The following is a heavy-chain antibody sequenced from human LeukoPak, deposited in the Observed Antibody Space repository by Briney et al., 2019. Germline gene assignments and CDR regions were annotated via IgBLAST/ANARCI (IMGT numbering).Heavy chain of an antibody. J-gene: IGHJ4*02. V-gene: IGHV4-59*01. CDR2: IYYSGST. CDR1: GGSISSYY. D-gene: IGHD1-26*01. CDR3: ARDIGGSYYY. Sequence: PSETLSLTCTVSGGSISSYYWSWIRQPPGKGLEWIGYIYYSGSTNYNPSLKSRVTISVDTSKNQFSLKLSSVTAADTAVYYCARDIGGSYYYWGQGTLVTVSS.